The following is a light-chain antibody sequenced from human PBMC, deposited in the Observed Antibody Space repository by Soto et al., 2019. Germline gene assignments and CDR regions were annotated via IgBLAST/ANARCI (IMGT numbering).Light chain of an antibody. CDR2: DAS. CDR1: QTVSSY. J-gene: IGKJ5*01. CDR3: QQYGSSPRVT. V-gene: IGKV3-20*01. Sequence: EIVLTQSPATLSLSPGERATLSCRASQTVSSYLLWYQQKPGQAPRLLIYDASNRASGTPARFSGSGSETDFTLTISRLEPEDFAVYYCQQYGSSPRVTFGQGTRLEIK.